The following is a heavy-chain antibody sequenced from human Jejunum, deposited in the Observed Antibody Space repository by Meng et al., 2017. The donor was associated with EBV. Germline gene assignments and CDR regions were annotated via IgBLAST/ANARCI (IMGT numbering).Heavy chain of an antibody. CDR2: IRSKTNGGTT. J-gene: IGHJ4*02. CDR3: TTAGTGTVVQTGDYFDY. CDR1: GFTFSNAW. V-gene: IGHV3-15*01. D-gene: IGHD3-10*01. Sequence: EVQLVESGGGLENPGGSLRLSCAASGFTFSNAWISWVRQAPGKGLEWVGRIRSKTNGGTTDYAAPVKGRFTISRDDSKNTLYLQMNSLKTEDTAVYYCTTAGTGTVVQTGDYFDYWGQGTLVTVSS.